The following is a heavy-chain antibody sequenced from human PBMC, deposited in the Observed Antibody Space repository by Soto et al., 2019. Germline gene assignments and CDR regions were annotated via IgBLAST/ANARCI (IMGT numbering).Heavy chain of an antibody. CDR3: AREQSGEIMTMTDAFDI. D-gene: IGHD3-16*01. CDR2: INAGNGHT. J-gene: IGHJ3*02. Sequence: QVQLVXPGXXXXXXGASVKVSCKASGYTFTSYAIHWVRQAPGQRLEWMGWINAGNGHTQYSQRFQGRVTITRDTSANIAYMEVSSLRSEDTALYYCAREQSGEIMTMTDAFDIWGQGTMVTVSS. CDR1: GYTFTSYA. V-gene: IGHV1-3*01.